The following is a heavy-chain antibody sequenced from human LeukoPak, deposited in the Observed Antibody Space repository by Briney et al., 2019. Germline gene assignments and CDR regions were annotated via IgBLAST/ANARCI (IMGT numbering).Heavy chain of an antibody. CDR2: INHSGST. CDR3: ARLVLRYFRTRSWFDP. J-gene: IGHJ5*02. Sequence: SETLSLTCAVYGGSFSGYYWSWIRQPPGKGLEWIGEINHSGSTNYNPSLKSRVTISVDTSKNQFSLKLSSVTAADTAVYYCARLVLRYFRTRSWFDPWGQGTLVTVSA. CDR1: GGSFSGYY. D-gene: IGHD3-9*01. V-gene: IGHV4-34*01.